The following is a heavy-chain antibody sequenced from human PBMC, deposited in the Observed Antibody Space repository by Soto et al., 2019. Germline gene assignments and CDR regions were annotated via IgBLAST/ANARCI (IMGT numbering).Heavy chain of an antibody. CDR3: AIDV. Sequence: GESLKISCKGSDYTFAAYWIGWVRQLPGKGLEWMGIINPGDSETRYSPSFQGQVTISADKSINTAADTAVYYCARLQYTVVTAIDVWGQGTMVTVSS. J-gene: IGHJ3*01. CDR1: DYTFAAYW. V-gene: IGHV5-51*01. D-gene: IGHD3-10*01. CDR2: INPGDSET.